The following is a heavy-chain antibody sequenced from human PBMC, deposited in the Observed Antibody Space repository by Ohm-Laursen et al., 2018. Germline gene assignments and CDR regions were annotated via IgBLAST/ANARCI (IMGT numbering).Heavy chain of an antibody. J-gene: IGHJ4*02. CDR1: GFSLSTSGMC. D-gene: IGHD6-13*01. Sequence: TQTLTLTGPFSGFSLSTSGMCVSWIRQPPGKALEWLARIEWDEDKYYSASLKTRLTISKDTSKNQVVLTVTNMDPVDTATYYCARIRRYSSSWFYFDYWGQGTLVTVSS. V-gene: IGHV2-70*11. CDR3: ARIRRYSSSWFYFDY. CDR2: IEWDEDK.